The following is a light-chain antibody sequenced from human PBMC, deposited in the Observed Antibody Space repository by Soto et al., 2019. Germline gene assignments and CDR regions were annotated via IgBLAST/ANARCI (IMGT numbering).Light chain of an antibody. CDR1: QSVLYSSNNKNY. CDR2: WAS. V-gene: IGKV4-1*01. Sequence: IVMTQSPDSLAVSLGARATINCKSSQSVLYSSNNKNYLAWYQQRPGQPPKLLIYWASTRESGVPDRFSGSGSGTDFTLTITSLQAEDVAVYYCQQYESTPPTFGQGTKLEIK. CDR3: QQYESTPPT. J-gene: IGKJ2*01.